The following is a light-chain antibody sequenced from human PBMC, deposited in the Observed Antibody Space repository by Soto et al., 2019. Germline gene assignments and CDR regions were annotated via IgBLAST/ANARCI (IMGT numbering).Light chain of an antibody. CDR1: SRDVGNYDL. V-gene: IGLV2-23*02. CDR3: SSYAGRGVGV. Sequence: QSALTQPASVSGSPGQSITISCTGTSRDVGNYDLVSWYQQHPGEAPKLLIYEVTERPSGVSIRFSGSKSHYTASLTISGLQAEDEADYYCSSYAGRGVGVFGGGTKVTVL. CDR2: EVT. J-gene: IGLJ2*01.